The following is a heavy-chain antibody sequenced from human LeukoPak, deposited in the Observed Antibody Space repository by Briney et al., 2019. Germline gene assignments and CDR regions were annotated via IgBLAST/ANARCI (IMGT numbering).Heavy chain of an antibody. D-gene: IGHD3/OR15-3a*01. CDR1: GGSISSYY. J-gene: IGHJ3*02. CDR2: FYYSGST. CDR3: ARGGLISLANTPLGAFDI. Sequence: SETLSLTCSVSGGSISSYYWSWIRQPPGKGLEWIGYFYYSGSTNYNPSLKSRVTISLGTSKNQFSLQLNSVTPEDTAVYYCARGGLISLANTPLGAFDIWGQGTMVSVSS. V-gene: IGHV4-59*12.